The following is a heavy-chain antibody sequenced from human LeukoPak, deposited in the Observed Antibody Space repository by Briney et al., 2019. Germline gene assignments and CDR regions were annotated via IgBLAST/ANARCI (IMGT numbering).Heavy chain of an antibody. V-gene: IGHV1-46*01. D-gene: IGHD3-3*01. Sequence: GASVRVSCKASGYTFTSYYMHWVRQAPGQGLEGMGIINPSGGSTSYAQKFQGRVTMTRDTSTSTVYMELSSLRSEDTAVYYCARGDSRVLRFSDAFDIWGQGTMVTVSS. CDR1: GYTFTSYY. CDR3: ARGDSRVLRFSDAFDI. J-gene: IGHJ3*02. CDR2: INPSGGST.